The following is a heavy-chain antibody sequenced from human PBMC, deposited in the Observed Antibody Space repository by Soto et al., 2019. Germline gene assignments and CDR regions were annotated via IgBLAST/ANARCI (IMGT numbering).Heavy chain of an antibody. D-gene: IGHD2-15*01. V-gene: IGHV1-69*06. Sequence: QVQLVQSGAEVKKPGSSVKVSCKASGGTFSSYAISWVRQAPGQGLEWMGGIIPIFGTANYAQKFQGRVTITADKCTSRAYNEVGSLKSVETAVYYCAGDRGDIVVVVDGTRGAFDIWGQGGMVTVSS. CDR1: GGTFSSYA. CDR2: IIPIFGTA. J-gene: IGHJ3*02. CDR3: AGDRGDIVVVVDGTRGAFDI.